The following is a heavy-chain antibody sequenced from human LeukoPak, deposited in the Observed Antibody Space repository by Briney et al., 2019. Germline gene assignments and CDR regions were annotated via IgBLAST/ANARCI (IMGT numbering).Heavy chain of an antibody. CDR1: GGTFSSYA. J-gene: IGHJ5*02. CDR3: ARASSRRLYCSSTSCYAVGDYNWFDP. CDR2: IIPIFGTA. V-gene: IGHV1-69*13. D-gene: IGHD2-2*01. Sequence: SVKVSCKASGGTFSSYAISWVRQAPGQGLEWMGGIIPIFGTANYAQKFQGRVTITADESTSTAYMELSSLRSEDTAVYYCARASSRRLYCSSTSCYAVGDYNWFDPWGQGTLVTVSS.